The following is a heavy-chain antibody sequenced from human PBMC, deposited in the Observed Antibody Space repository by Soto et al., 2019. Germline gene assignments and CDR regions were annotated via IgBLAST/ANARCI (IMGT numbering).Heavy chain of an antibody. CDR2: IIPIFGTA. J-gene: IGHJ3*02. D-gene: IGHD5-18*01. CDR3: ARGGYSYGQGSDAFDI. Sequence: SVKVSCKASGGTFSSYAISWVRQAPGQGLEWMGGIIPIFGTANYAQKFQGRVTITADKSTSTAYMELSSLRSEDTAVYYCARGGYSYGQGSDAFDIWGQGTMVTV. CDR1: GGTFSSYA. V-gene: IGHV1-69*06.